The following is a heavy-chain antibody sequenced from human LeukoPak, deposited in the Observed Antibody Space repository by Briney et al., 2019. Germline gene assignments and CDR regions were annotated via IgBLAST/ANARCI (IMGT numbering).Heavy chain of an antibody. CDR3: ARVTTSTKYYSGMDV. J-gene: IGHJ6*02. Sequence: PGGSLRLSCAGSGFTFSTDVIHWVRQAPGKGLEWAALISYDGNSKYYADSVKGRFTISRDNSRNTVSLQMVSLRAEDTAVYYCARVTTSTKYYSGMDVWGQGTTVTVSS. V-gene: IGHV3-30*03. D-gene: IGHD1-14*01. CDR1: GFTFSTDV. CDR2: ISYDGNSK.